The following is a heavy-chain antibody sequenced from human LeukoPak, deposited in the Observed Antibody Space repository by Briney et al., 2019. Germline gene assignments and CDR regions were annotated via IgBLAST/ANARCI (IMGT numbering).Heavy chain of an antibody. V-gene: IGHV3-23*01. CDR2: ISGSGGST. J-gene: IGHJ4*02. D-gene: IGHD3-22*01. Sequence: PGGSLRLSCTASGFTFGDYAMSWVRQAPGKGLEWVSAISGSGGSTYYADSVKGRFTISRDNSKNTLYLQMNSLRAEDTAVYYCAKDGVASHYDSSGYYYLYYFDYWGQGTLVTVSS. CDR3: AKDGVASHYDSSGYYYLYYFDY. CDR1: GFTFGDYA.